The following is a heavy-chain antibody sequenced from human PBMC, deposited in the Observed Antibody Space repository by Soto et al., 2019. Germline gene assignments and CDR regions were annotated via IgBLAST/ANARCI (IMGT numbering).Heavy chain of an antibody. CDR3: ARSYYYGSKSRFDY. V-gene: IGHV4-34*01. CDR1: GGSFSGYY. CDR2: INHSGST. Sequence: PSETLSLTCAVYGGSFSGYYWSWIRQPPGKGLEWIGEINHSGSTNYNPSLKSRVTISVDTSKNQFSLKLSSVTAADTAVYYCARSYYYGSKSRFDYWGTGTLVTVSS. J-gene: IGHJ4*02. D-gene: IGHD3-10*01.